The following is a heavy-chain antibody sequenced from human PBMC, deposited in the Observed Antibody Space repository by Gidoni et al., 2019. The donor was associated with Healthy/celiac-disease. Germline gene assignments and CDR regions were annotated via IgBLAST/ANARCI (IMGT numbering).Heavy chain of an antibody. D-gene: IGHD1-1*01. Sequence: EVQLLESGGGLVQPGGSLRLSCAASGFTFSSYAMSWVRQDPGKGLEWVSAISGSGGSTYYADSVKGRFTISRDNSKNTLYLQMNSLRAEDTAVYYCAKDPLGLDSFNTWGQGTLVTVSS. CDR2: ISGSGGST. J-gene: IGHJ5*02. CDR3: AKDPLGLDSFNT. CDR1: GFTFSSYA. V-gene: IGHV3-23*01.